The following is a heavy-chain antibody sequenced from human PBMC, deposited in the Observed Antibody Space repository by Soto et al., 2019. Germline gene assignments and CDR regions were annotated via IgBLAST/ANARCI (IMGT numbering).Heavy chain of an antibody. CDR2: IKSKSVGGAT. J-gene: IGHJ4*02. D-gene: IGHD3-3*01. V-gene: IGHV3-15*07. CDR3: ATDQVAITTFGVVVPFFDY. Sequence: EVQLVESGGGLIKPGGSLRVSCAVSDFTFSEAWMNWVRQAPGRGPEWVGRIKSKSVGGATDYAAPVRGRFTISRDDSKDTVYLQMDSLRTEDTAVYFCATDQVAITTFGVVVPFFDYWGLGTLVTVSS. CDR1: DFTFSEAW.